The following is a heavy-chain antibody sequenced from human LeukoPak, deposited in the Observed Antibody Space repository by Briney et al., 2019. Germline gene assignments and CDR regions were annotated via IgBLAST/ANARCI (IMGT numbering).Heavy chain of an antibody. CDR2: IYYSGST. J-gene: IGHJ2*01. CDR3: ARGVKIEYSSSSRNWFFDL. V-gene: IGHV4-59*08. CDR1: GGSISSYY. D-gene: IGHD6-6*01. Sequence: PSETLTLTCTVSGGSISSYYWSWIWQPPGKGLEWIGYIYYSGSTNYNPSLKSRVTISVDTSKNQFSLKLSSVTAADTAVYYCARGVKIEYSSSSRNWFFDLWGRGILVTVSS.